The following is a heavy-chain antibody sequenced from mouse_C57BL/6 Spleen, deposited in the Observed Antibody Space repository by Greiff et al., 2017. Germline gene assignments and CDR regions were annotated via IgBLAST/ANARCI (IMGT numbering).Heavy chain of an antibody. D-gene: IGHD2-4*01. CDR2: FHPYNDDT. CDR1: GYTFTTYP. CDR3: ARGRENYDYDDPYFDY. Sequence: QVQLQQSGAELVKPGASVKMSCKASGYTFTTYPIEWMKQNHGQSLEWIGNFHPYNDDTKYNEKFKGKATLTVEKSSSTVYLELSRLTSDASAVYYCARGRENYDYDDPYFDYWGQGTTLTVSS. J-gene: IGHJ2*01. V-gene: IGHV1-47*01.